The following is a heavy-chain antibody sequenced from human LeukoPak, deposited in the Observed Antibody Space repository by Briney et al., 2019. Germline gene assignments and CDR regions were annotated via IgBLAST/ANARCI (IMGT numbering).Heavy chain of an antibody. CDR2: IFHSGTT. CDR1: GGSISSYY. J-gene: IGHJ4*01. CDR3: ARDSAAGPAGL. V-gene: IGHV4-39*06. D-gene: IGHD6-13*01. Sequence: SETLSLTCTVSGGSISSYYWSWIRQPPGKGLEWIGSIFHSGTTYYNPSLRSRVTISVDTSKNQFPLNMNSVTAADTAVYYCARDSAAGPAGLWGHGTLVTVSS.